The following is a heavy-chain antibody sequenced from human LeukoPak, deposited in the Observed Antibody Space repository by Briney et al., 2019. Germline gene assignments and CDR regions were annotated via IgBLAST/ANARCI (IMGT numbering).Heavy chain of an antibody. V-gene: IGHV3-30-3*01. D-gene: IGHD4-17*01. J-gene: IGHJ4*02. Sequence: GGSLRLSCAASGFIFTNYALHWVRQAPDKGLDWVAVISFDGSIKYYADSVKGRFTISRDNSKNTVYLQMNSLRPEDAAVYYCARDRDYGDSETLDYWGQGTLVTVSS. CDR1: GFIFTNYA. CDR3: ARDRDYGDSETLDY. CDR2: ISFDGSIK.